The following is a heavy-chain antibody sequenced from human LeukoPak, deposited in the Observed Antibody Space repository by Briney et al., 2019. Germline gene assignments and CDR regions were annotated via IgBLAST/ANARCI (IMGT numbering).Heavy chain of an antibody. V-gene: IGHV3-30*03. D-gene: IGHD3-22*01. Sequence: GRSLRLSCAASGFTFSSYGMHWVRQAPGKGLEWVAVISYDGSNKYYADSVKGRFTISRDNSKNSLYLQMNSLRTEDTAFYYCATNFGAYYYDTSGYYDFWGQGTLVTVSS. J-gene: IGHJ4*02. CDR3: ATNFGAYYYDTSGYYDF. CDR1: GFTFSSYG. CDR2: ISYDGSNK.